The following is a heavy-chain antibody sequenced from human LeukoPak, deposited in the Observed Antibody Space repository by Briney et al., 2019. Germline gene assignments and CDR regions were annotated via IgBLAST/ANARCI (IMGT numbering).Heavy chain of an antibody. CDR2: ISAYNGNT. J-gene: IGHJ4*02. D-gene: IGHD6-13*01. V-gene: IGHV1-18*01. CDR1: GYTLTSYG. CDR3: ARDRYSSSWYSGLIDY. Sequence: GASVKVSCKASGYTLTSYGISWVRQAPGQGLEWMGWISAYNGNTNYAQKLQGRVTMTTDTSTSTAYMELRSLRSDDTAVYYCARDRYSSSWYSGLIDYWGQGTLVTVSS.